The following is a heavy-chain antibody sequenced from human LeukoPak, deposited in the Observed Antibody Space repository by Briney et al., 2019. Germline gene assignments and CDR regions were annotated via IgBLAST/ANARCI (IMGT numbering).Heavy chain of an antibody. D-gene: IGHD3-3*01. J-gene: IGHJ4*02. CDR2: IYHSGST. Sequence: SETLSLTCRVSVGSISSGCHYWSWIRQPPGTGLEWIGYIYHSGSTFYNPSLKSRVTISIDRSKNQFSLKLSSVTAADTAVYYCARGDYDFWSASFDYWGQGTLVTVSS. CDR1: VGSISSGCHY. CDR3: ARGDYDFWSASFDY. V-gene: IGHV4-30-2*01.